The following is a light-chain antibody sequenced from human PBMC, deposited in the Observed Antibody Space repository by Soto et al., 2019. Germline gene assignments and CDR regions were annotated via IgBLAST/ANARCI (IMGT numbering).Light chain of an antibody. CDR3: AAWDDTLSAL. Sequence: QSVLTQPPSASGTPGQRVTISCSGSSSNIGRNYVYWYQQLPGMAPKLLIYRNNQRPSGVPDRFSGSKSGTSASLAISGLRSEDEADYYCAAWDDTLSALFGGGTKLTVL. V-gene: IGLV1-47*01. CDR2: RNN. CDR1: SSNIGRNY. J-gene: IGLJ2*01.